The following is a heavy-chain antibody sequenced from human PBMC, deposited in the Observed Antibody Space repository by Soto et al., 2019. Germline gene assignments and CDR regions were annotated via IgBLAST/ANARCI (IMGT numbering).Heavy chain of an antibody. CDR1: GGSVSSGSYY. V-gene: IGHV4-61*01. D-gene: IGHD3-10*01. CDR2: IYYSGST. CDR3: ARDPVSDYYGSGSYHYGMDV. J-gene: IGHJ6*02. Sequence: PSETLSLTCTVSGGSVSSGSYYWSWIRQPPGKGLEWIGYIYYSGSTNYNPSLKSRVTISVDTSKNQFSLKLSSVTAADTAVHYCARDPVSDYYGSGSYHYGMDVWGQGTTVTVSS.